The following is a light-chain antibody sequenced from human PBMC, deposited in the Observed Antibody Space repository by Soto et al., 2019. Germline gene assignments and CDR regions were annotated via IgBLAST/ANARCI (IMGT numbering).Light chain of an antibody. J-gene: IGLJ2*01. V-gene: IGLV3-21*04. CDR3: QVWDSSSVV. CDR2: YDS. Sequence: VLTQPPSVSVAPGKTARITCGGNNIGSKSVHWYQQKPGQAPVLVIYYDSDRPSGIPERFSGSNSGNTATLTISRVEAGDEADYYCQVWDSSSVVFGGGTKLTVL. CDR1: NIGSKS.